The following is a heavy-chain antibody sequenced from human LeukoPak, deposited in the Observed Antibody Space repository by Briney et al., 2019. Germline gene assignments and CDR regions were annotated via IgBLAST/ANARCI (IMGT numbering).Heavy chain of an antibody. CDR3: MLVGATTQPPDY. Sequence: QTGGSLRLSCAAPGFTFSSYWMHWVRQAPGKGLVWVSRINNDGSTTSYADSVKGRFTISRDNAKNTLYLQMNSLRAEDTAVYYCMLVGATTQPPDYWGQGTLVTVSS. J-gene: IGHJ4*02. V-gene: IGHV3-74*01. D-gene: IGHD1-26*01. CDR2: INNDGSTT. CDR1: GFTFSSYW.